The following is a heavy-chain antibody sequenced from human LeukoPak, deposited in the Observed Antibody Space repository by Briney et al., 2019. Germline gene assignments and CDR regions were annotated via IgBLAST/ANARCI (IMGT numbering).Heavy chain of an antibody. CDR1: GFTFRKYW. J-gene: IGHJ4*02. Sequence: PGGSLRLSCAASGFTFRKYWLHWVRQAPGKGLEWVAFIRYDGSNKYYADSVKGRFTISRDNSKNTLYLQMNSLRAEDTAVYYCAKQSRTIFGVVTLDYWGQGTLVTVSS. CDR2: IRYDGSNK. CDR3: AKQSRTIFGVVTLDY. V-gene: IGHV3-30*02. D-gene: IGHD3-3*01.